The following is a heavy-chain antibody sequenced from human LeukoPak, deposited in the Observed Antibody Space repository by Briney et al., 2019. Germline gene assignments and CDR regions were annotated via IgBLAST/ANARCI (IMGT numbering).Heavy chain of an antibody. CDR2: TYYRSQWYN. V-gene: IGHV6-1*01. Sequence: SQTLSLTCAISGDSVSSYSAGWSWIRQSPSRGLEWLGRTYYRSQWYNEYADSVKSRITVNPDTSKNQFSLQLNSVTPDDTAVYYCTRGQRGAFGIWGQGTLVTVSS. D-gene: IGHD5-24*01. CDR1: GDSVSSYSAG. J-gene: IGHJ3*02. CDR3: TRGQRGAFGI.